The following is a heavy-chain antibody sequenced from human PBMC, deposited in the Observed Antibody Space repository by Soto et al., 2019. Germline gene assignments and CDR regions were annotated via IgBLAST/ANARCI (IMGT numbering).Heavy chain of an antibody. CDR2: IHPGDSDA. J-gene: IGHJ6*02. CDR3: ATDTARTYYYYGMDV. Sequence: GESLKISCKGSGYSFTSYWISWVRQMPGKGLEWMGIIHPGDSDARYSPSFQGQVTISVDKSTSTAYLQWSSLKASDTAMYYCATDTARTYYYYGMDVWGQGTTVTVSS. D-gene: IGHD5-18*01. V-gene: IGHV5-51*01. CDR1: GYSFTSYW.